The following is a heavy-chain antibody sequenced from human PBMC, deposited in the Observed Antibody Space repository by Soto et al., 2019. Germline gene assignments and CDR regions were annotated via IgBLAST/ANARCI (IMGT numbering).Heavy chain of an antibody. Sequence: VQLLESGGGLVQPGGSLRLSCTSSGFTFSRYAMSWVRQAPGKGLEWVSAISGSGGSTYYADSVKGRFTISRDNSKNLLYLQMNSLRAEDTAVYYCAKDRSGDSYFDYWGQGTLVTVSS. V-gene: IGHV3-23*01. CDR1: GFTFSRYA. CDR2: ISGSGGST. D-gene: IGHD3-10*01. J-gene: IGHJ4*02. CDR3: AKDRSGDSYFDY.